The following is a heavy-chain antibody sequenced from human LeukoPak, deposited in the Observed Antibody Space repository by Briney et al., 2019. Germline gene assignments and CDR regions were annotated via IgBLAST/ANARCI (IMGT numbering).Heavy chain of an antibody. Sequence: SETLSLTCTVSGGSISSSSYYWGWIRQPPGKGLEWIGSIYYSGSTYYNPSLKSRVTISVDTSKNQFSLKLSSVTAADTAVYYCAREASIMITFGGVIVDAFDIWGQGTMVTVSS. J-gene: IGHJ3*02. V-gene: IGHV4-39*02. CDR2: IYYSGST. D-gene: IGHD3-16*02. CDR3: AREASIMITFGGVIVDAFDI. CDR1: GGSISSSSYY.